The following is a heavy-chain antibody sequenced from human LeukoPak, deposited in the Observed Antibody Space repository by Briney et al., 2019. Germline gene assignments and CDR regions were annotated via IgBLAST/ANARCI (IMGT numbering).Heavy chain of an antibody. D-gene: IGHD3-22*01. J-gene: IGHJ4*02. Sequence: ASVKVSCKASGYTFIGYFIHWVRQAPGQGLEWMGWINPNSGGTNYAQKFQGRVTMTRDTSISTAYMELSRLRSDDTAVYYCAREYYYDSSGYYWDLDYFDYWGQGTLVTVSS. CDR2: INPNSGGT. CDR1: GYTFIGYF. V-gene: IGHV1-2*02. CDR3: AREYYYDSSGYYWDLDYFDY.